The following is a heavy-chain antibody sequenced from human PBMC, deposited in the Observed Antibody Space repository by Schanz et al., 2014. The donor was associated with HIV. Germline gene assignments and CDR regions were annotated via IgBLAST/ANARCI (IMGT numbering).Heavy chain of an antibody. CDR3: AFRSGWYVN. CDR1: GYTFTSYG. Sequence: QVQLVQSGAEVKKPGASVKVSCKASGYTFTSYGISWVRQAPGQGLEWMGWISAYNGNTNYAQKLQGRVTXXXDTSTSTAYMELXXXXXXDTAVYYCAFRSGWYVNWGQGTLVTVSS. CDR2: ISAYNGNT. J-gene: IGHJ4*02. V-gene: IGHV1-18*01. D-gene: IGHD6-19*01.